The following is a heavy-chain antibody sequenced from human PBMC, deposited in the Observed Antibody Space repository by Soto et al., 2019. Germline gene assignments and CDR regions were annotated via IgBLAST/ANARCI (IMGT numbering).Heavy chain of an antibody. Sequence: GASVKVSCKASGYTFTSYGISWVRQAPGQGLEWMGWISAYNGNTNYAQKLQGRVTMTTDTSTSTAYMELRSLRSDDTAVYYCARDRAPNWNYYYYFDYWGQGTLVTVSS. CDR1: GYTFTSYG. CDR2: ISAYNGNT. D-gene: IGHD1-7*01. J-gene: IGHJ4*02. V-gene: IGHV1-18*04. CDR3: ARDRAPNWNYYYYFDY.